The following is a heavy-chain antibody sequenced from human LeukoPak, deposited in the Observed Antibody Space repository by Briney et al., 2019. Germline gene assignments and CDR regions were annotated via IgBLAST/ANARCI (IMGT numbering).Heavy chain of an antibody. V-gene: IGHV4-38-2*01. CDR2: IYHSGST. D-gene: IGHD3-22*01. CDR3: ARFGEYYYDSSGYYYEPYYFDY. J-gene: IGHJ4*02. Sequence: PSETLSLTCAVSGYSISSGYYWGWIRQPPGKGLEWIGSIYHSGSTYYNPSLKSRVTISVDTSENQFSLKLSSVTAADTAVYYCARFGEYYYDSSGYYYEPYYFDYWGQGTLVTVSS. CDR1: GYSISSGYY.